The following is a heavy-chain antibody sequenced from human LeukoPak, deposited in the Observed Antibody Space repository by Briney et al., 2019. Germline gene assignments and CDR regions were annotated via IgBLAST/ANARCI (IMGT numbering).Heavy chain of an antibody. Sequence: SVKVSCKASGFTFTSSAMQWVRQARGQRLEWIGWIVVGSGNTNYAQKFQERVTITRDMSTSTAYMELSSLRSEDTAVYYCAADRGYYDSSGYYGPWGYYYGMDVWGQGTTVTVSS. D-gene: IGHD3-22*01. CDR2: IVVGSGNT. V-gene: IGHV1-58*02. CDR1: GFTFTSSA. CDR3: AADRGYYDSSGYYGPWGYYYGMDV. J-gene: IGHJ6*02.